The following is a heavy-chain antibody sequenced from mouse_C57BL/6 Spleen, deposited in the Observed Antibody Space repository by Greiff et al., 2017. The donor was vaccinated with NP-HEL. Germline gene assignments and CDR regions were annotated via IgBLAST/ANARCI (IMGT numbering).Heavy chain of an antibody. Sequence: QVQLQQSGAELVKPGASVKLSCKASGYTFTSYWMHWVKQRPGQGLEWIGMIHPNSGSTNYNEKFKSKATLTVDKPSSTAYMQLSSLTSEDSAVYYCARPIYYGNYAWFAYWGQGTLVTVSA. CDR2: IHPNSGST. CDR3: ARPIYYGNYAWFAY. J-gene: IGHJ3*01. CDR1: GYTFTSYW. V-gene: IGHV1-64*01. D-gene: IGHD2-1*01.